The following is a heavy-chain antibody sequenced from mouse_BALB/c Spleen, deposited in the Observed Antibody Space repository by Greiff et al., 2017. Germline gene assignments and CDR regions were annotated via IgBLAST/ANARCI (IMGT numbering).Heavy chain of an antibody. CDR3: ARIEGLYYDYDPAWFAY. CDR1: GYTFTSYY. CDR2: IYPGNVNT. J-gene: IGHJ3*01. D-gene: IGHD2-4*01. Sequence: QVQLQESGPELVKPGASVRISCKASGYTFTSYYIHWVKQRPGQGLEWIGWIYPGNVNTKYNEKFKGKATLTADKSSSTAYMQLSSLTSEDSAVYFCARIEGLYYDYDPAWFAYWGQGTLVTVSA. V-gene: IGHV1S56*01.